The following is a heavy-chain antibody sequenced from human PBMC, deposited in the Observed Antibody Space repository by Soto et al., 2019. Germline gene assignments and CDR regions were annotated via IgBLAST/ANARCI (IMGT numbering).Heavy chain of an antibody. CDR3: ARDYNMIDEEFLVVVAAHFYYYYGMDV. Sequence: GGSLRLSCAASGFTFSSYAMHWVRQAPGKGLEWVAVISYDGSNKYYADSVKGRFTISRDNSKNTLYLQMNSLRAEDTAVYYCARDYNMIDEEFLVVVAAHFYYYYGMDVWGQGTTVTVSS. V-gene: IGHV3-30-3*01. CDR1: GFTFSSYA. CDR2: ISYDGSNK. D-gene: IGHD2-15*01. J-gene: IGHJ6*02.